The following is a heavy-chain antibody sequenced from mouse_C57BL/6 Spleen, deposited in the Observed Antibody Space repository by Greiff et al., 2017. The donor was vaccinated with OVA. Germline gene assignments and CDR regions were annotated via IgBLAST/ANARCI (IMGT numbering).Heavy chain of an antibody. CDR3: ADFEFDY. CDR2: INPSNGGT. CDR1: GYTFTSYW. Sequence: VQLVQPGTGLVKPGASLKLSCTASGYTFTSYWMHWVQQRPGQGLEWIGYINPSNGGTNYNETFKSKVTLTVDKSSSTAYMQLSSLTSEDSAVYYSADFEFDYWGQGTTLTVSS. J-gene: IGHJ2*01. V-gene: IGHV1-53*01.